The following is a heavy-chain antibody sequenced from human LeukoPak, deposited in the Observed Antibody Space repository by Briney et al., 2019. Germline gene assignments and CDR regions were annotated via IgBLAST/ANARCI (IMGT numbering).Heavy chain of an antibody. Sequence: SETLSLTCTVSGGSFYSSAYYWAWIRQPPGKGLEWIGSIFYTGSTYYNPSVESRVTISIDTSKSQFSLKLSSVTAADTAVYYCARDVGYYGSGSYSLSWFDPWGQGTLITVSS. J-gene: IGHJ5*02. V-gene: IGHV4-39*07. CDR2: IFYTGST. D-gene: IGHD3-10*01. CDR3: ARDVGYYGSGSYSLSWFDP. CDR1: GGSFYSSAYY.